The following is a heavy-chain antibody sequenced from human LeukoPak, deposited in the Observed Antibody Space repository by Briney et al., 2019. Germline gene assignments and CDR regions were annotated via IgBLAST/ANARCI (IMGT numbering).Heavy chain of an antibody. J-gene: IGHJ6*03. V-gene: IGHV3-48*04. Sequence: GGSLTLSCAASGFTFSRNNINWVRPAPGKGLDWVSYISGSSSSSTTIYYADSVKGRFTISRDNAKNSLYLQMNSLRAEDTAVYYCARDCPGDYYYYMGVWGKGTTVTVSS. CDR1: GFTFSRNN. CDR3: ARDCPGDYYYYMGV. CDR2: ISGSSSSSTTI.